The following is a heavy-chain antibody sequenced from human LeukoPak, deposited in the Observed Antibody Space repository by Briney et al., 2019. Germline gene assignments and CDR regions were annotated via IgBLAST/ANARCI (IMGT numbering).Heavy chain of an antibody. V-gene: IGHV3-23*01. CDR1: GFTFSTYA. CDR3: ARDLMTTLTPEH. D-gene: IGHD4-17*01. Sequence: GGSLRLSCAASGFTFSTYAMSWVRLAPGKGLEWVSSITASSAGTNYADSVKGRFTISRDNSKNTLYLQMNSLRAEDTAVYYCARDLMTTLTPEHWGQGTLVTVSS. CDR2: ITASSAGT. J-gene: IGHJ1*01.